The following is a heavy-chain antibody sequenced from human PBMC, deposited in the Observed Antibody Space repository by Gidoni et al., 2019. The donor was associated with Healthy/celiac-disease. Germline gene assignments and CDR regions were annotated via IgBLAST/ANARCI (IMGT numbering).Heavy chain of an antibody. D-gene: IGHD2-15*01. J-gene: IGHJ5*02. V-gene: IGHV3-64D*08. Sequence: EVQLVESGGGLVQPGGSLRLSCSAAGSTFSSYAMHWVRQAPGKGLEYVSAISSNGGSTYYADSVKGRFTISRDNSKNTLYLQMSSLRAEDTAVYYCVKGGYCSGGSCYPSFDPWGQGTLVTVSS. CDR3: VKGGYCSGGSCYPSFDP. CDR2: ISSNGGST. CDR1: GSTFSSYA.